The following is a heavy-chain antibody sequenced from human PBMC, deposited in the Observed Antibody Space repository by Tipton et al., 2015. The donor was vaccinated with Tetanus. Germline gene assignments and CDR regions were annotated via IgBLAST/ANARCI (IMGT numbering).Heavy chain of an antibody. D-gene: IGHD2-21*02. CDR2: ISDDGSNK. CDR3: ARGMAEASNCGGDCYSDY. Sequence: QLVQSGGGVVQPGRSLRLSCAASGFTFSTYAMHWVREAPGKGLEWVAVISDDGSNKYYADYVKGRFTISRDNAKNSLYLQMISLRAEDTAVYSCARGMAEASNCGGDCYSDYWGQGTLVTVSS. CDR1: GFTFSTYA. V-gene: IGHV3-30-3*01. J-gene: IGHJ4*02.